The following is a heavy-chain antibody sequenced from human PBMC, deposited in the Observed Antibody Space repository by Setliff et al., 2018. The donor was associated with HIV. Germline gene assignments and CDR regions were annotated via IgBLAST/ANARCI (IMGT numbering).Heavy chain of an antibody. CDR2: IRYDGSNK. V-gene: IGHV3-30*02. J-gene: IGHJ4*02. CDR3: AKDRGTRTFYFDY. D-gene: IGHD3-16*01. Sequence: GESLTISCAASGFTFTSYGMHWVRQAPGKGLEWVAFIRYDGSNKYYGDSVKGRFTISRDNSKNTLYLQMNSLRAEDTAIYYCAKDRGTRTFYFDYWGQGTLVTVS. CDR1: GFTFTSYG.